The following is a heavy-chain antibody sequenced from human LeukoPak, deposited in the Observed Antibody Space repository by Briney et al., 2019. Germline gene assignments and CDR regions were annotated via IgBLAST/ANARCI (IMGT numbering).Heavy chain of an antibody. V-gene: IGHV1-18*01. Sequence: GASVKVSCKASGYTFTSYGISWVRQAPGQGLEWMGWISAYNGNTNYAQKLQGRVTMTRDTSTSTVYMELSSLRSEDTAVYYRARDWGDSSGYYGLWGQGTLVTVSS. J-gene: IGHJ4*02. CDR1: GYTFTSYG. CDR2: ISAYNGNT. CDR3: ARDWGDSSGYYGL. D-gene: IGHD3-22*01.